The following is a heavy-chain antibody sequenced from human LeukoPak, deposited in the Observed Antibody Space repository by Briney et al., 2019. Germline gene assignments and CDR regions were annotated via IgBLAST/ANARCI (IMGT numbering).Heavy chain of an antibody. CDR1: GGSIGSYC. Sequence: SETLSLTCTVSGGSIGSYCWSWIRQPPGKGLEWIGYIHYSGSTNYNASLKSGVTILADTSKNQFSVRLSSVTAADTAVYYCARVAYSGYVDYWGQGILVTVSS. J-gene: IGHJ4*02. D-gene: IGHD5-12*01. CDR3: ARVAYSGYVDY. CDR2: IHYSGST. V-gene: IGHV4-59*01.